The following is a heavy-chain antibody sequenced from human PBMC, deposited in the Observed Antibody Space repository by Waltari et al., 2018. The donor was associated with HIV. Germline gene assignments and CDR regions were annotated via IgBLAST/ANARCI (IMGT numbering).Heavy chain of an antibody. CDR2: ISGDGKNK. CDR1: GFTISLYI. J-gene: IGHJ4*02. D-gene: IGHD2-21*02. V-gene: IGHV3-21*05. CDR3: AREVTSSKVMNY. Sequence: DVRLVESGGGPVQPGGSLRLSCAAFGFTISLYIMNWVRRTPGKGLEWVAYISGDGKNKYYADSVKGRFIISKDNGQNFLHLQMDRLSVDDSAKYFCAREVTSSKVMNYWGQGTPVIVSS.